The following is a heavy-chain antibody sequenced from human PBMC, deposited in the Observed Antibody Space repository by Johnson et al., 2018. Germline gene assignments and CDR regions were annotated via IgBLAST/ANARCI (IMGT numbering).Heavy chain of an antibody. CDR2: IIGMFGKA. Sequence: QVQLVESGAEVKKPGSSVKVSCKTSGGTFSSYAFSWVRQAPGQGLEWMGGIIGMFGKAHYAQKFQGRVTITADEFTSTAYMELSSLTSEDTAVYYCARSAYYYHTGYFQHWGQGTLVTVSS. D-gene: IGHD3-22*01. CDR1: GGTFSSYA. J-gene: IGHJ1*01. CDR3: ARSAYYYHTGYFQH. V-gene: IGHV1-69*01.